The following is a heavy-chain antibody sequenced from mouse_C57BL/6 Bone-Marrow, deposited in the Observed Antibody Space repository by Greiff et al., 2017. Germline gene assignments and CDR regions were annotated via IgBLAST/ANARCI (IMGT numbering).Heavy chain of an antibody. D-gene: IGHD2-1*01. CDR1: GFNLTGYY. CDR2: IDPDDGDT. V-gene: IGHV14-1*01. J-gene: IGHJ3*01. CDR3: TNNGNAY. Sequence: EVQLQESGAELVRPGASVKLSCTASGFNLTGYYMHWVKQRPEQGLEWIGEIDPDDGDTEYAPKFKGKATLTADTSSNTAYLQLSSLTSEDSAVXYCTNNGNAYWGQGTLVTVSA.